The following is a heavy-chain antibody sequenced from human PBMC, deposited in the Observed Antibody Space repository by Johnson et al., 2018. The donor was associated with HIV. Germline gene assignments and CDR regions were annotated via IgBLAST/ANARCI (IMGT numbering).Heavy chain of an antibody. CDR3: ARIQYNFWSDPDAFDI. J-gene: IGHJ3*02. Sequence: VQLVESGGGLVQPGGSLRLSCAASGFTFSSYWMSWVRQAPGKGLEWVANIRQDGSEKPYVDSVKGRFTISRDNAKNSLYLQINSLRAEDTAVYYCARIQYNFWSDPDAFDIWGQGTMVTVSS. CDR1: GFTFSSYW. D-gene: IGHD3-3*01. CDR2: IRQDGSEK. V-gene: IGHV3-7*01.